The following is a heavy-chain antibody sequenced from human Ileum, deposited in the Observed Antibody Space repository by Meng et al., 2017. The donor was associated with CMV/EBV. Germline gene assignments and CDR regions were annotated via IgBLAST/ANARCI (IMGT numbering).Heavy chain of an antibody. D-gene: IGHD3-22*01. CDR2: ITYSGTT. CDR3: VRASITMIDY. V-gene: IGHV4-39*07. Sequence: QLQLQESGPGLVKPSETLSITCTVSGDSISSGDYFWGWIRQPPKGLEWVASITYSGTTYYNPSLKSRVTMSVDTSKNQFSLKLNSVTAADTAVYYCVRASITMIDYWGQGTLVTVSS. CDR1: GDSISSGDYF. J-gene: IGHJ4*02.